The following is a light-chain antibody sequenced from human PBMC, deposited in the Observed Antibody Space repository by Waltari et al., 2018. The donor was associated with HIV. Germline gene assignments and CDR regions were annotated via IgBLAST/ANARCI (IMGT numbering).Light chain of an antibody. V-gene: IGLV1-44*01. CDR2: SSH. CDR1: SSNIGSHT. Sequence: QSVVTQPPSASGTPGQRVTIPCSGSSSNIGSHTVNWYQQLPATAPKLLTYSSHYRPSGVPDRFSGSESGTSASLAISGLQSEDEADYYWAAWDDSVNGPVFGGGTKLTVL. CDR3: AAWDDSVNGPV. J-gene: IGLJ3*02.